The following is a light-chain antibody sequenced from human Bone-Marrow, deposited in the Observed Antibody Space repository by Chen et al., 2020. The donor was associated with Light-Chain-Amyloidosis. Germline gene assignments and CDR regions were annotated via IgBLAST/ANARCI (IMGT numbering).Light chain of an antibody. CDR1: SGDVGRYNY. CDR2: EVS. Sequence: QSALTQPPSASGCPGQSVPISRTGPSGDVGRYNYVSWYQQNPGKAPKLMIYEVSKRPSGVPERFSGSKSGNTASLTISGLQADDEADYYCSSYAGDNNYVVFGGGTKLTVL. CDR3: SSYAGDNNYVV. J-gene: IGLJ2*01. V-gene: IGLV2-8*01.